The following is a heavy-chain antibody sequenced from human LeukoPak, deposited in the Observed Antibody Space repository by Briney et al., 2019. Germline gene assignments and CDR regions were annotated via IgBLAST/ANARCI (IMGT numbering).Heavy chain of an antibody. CDR2: ISSSSSTI. CDR1: GFTFSSYS. D-gene: IGHD2-15*01. Sequence: GGSLRLSCAASGFTFSSYSMNWVRQAPGKGLEWVSYISSSSSTIYYADSVKGRFTISRDNSKNTLYLQMNSLRAEDTAAYYCARDSYCSGGSCYSPFDYWGQGTLVTVSS. V-gene: IGHV3-48*01. J-gene: IGHJ4*02. CDR3: ARDSYCSGGSCYSPFDY.